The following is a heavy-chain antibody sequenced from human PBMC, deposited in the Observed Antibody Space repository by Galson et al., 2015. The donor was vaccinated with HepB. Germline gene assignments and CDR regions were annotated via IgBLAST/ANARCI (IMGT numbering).Heavy chain of an antibody. D-gene: IGHD2-2*01. V-gene: IGHV4-61*02. CDR1: GGSISSGSYY. CDR3: ARQGPAPRHYFYNYIDV. J-gene: IGHJ6*03. CDR2: VHTSGTT. Sequence: TLSLTCTVSGGSISSGSYYWTWIRQPAGKGLEWIGRVHTSGTTNYSPSLNSRVTVSLDTSKSQFSLKLGSVTAADTAVYYRARQGPAPRHYFYNYIDVWGKGTTVTVSS.